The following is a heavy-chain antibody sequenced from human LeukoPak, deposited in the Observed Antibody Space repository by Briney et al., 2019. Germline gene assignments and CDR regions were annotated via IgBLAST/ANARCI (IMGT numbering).Heavy chain of an antibody. CDR1: GSTFSSYA. V-gene: IGHV3-23*01. CDR2: ISGSGGST. Sequence: GGSLRLSCAASGSTFSSYAMSWVRQAPGKGLEWVSAISGSGGSTYYADSVKGRFTISRDNSKNTLYLQMNSLRAEDTAVYYCAKDPEEVGATLTVDYWGQGTLVTVSS. D-gene: IGHD1-26*01. CDR3: AKDPEEVGATLTVDY. J-gene: IGHJ4*02.